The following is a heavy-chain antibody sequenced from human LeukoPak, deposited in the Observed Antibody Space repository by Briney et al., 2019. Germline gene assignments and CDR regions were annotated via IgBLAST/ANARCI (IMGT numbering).Heavy chain of an antibody. D-gene: IGHD3-10*01. Sequence: GGSLRLSCAASGFTFSSYGMHWVRQAPGKGLEWVAVISYDGSNKYYADSVKGRFTISRDNSKNTLYLQMNSLRAEDTAVYYCAKDPESGGMDVWGQGTTVTVSS. CDR3: AKDPESGGMDV. CDR2: ISYDGSNK. J-gene: IGHJ6*02. CDR1: GFTFSSYG. V-gene: IGHV3-30*18.